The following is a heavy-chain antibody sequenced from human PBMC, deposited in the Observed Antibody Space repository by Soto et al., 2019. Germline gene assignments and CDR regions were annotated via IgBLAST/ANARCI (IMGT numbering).Heavy chain of an antibody. Sequence: GGSLRLSCATSGFIFNNYGMHWVRQAPGKGLEWVAVVWHDGKYKYYADSVRGRFTISRDKSNNTVFLQMDSLRAEDTAVYYCARDKAAAVKGVHFDYWGQGSLVTVSS. V-gene: IGHV3-33*01. J-gene: IGHJ4*02. CDR3: ARDKAAAVKGVHFDY. CDR2: VWHDGKYK. CDR1: GFIFNNYG. D-gene: IGHD6-13*01.